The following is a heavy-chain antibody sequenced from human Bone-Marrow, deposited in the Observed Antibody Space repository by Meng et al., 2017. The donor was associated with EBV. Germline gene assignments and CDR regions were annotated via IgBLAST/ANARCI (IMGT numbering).Heavy chain of an antibody. CDR1: XDSISSFYY. J-gene: IGHJ5*02. D-gene: IGHD6-19*01. CDR2: VHYTGST. CDR3: ARPFPSWQSPRLDPFGA. V-gene: IGHV4-39*01. Sequence: QLQLRESGPGQVKPSETLSLTGTVPXDSISSFYYWGWIRQPPGRGLEWIGSVHYTGSTYYSPSLKSRVTVSVDTSKNQFSLRLTSVTAADTAVYYCARPFPSWQSPRLDPFGAWGQGTLVTVSS.